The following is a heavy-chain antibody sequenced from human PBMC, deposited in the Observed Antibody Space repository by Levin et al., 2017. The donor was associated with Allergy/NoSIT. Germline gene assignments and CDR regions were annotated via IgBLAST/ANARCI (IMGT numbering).Heavy chain of an antibody. J-gene: IGHJ6*02. CDR3: ARGLVPYYYYYGMDV. CDR1: GFTFSSYA. D-gene: IGHD2-8*01. CDR2: ISYDGSNK. V-gene: IGHV3-30-3*01. Sequence: GGSLRLSCAASGFTFSSYAMHWVRQAPGKGLEWVAVISYDGSNKYYADSVKGRFTISRDNSKNTLYLQMNSLRAEDTAVYYCARGLVPYYYYYGMDVWGQGTTVTVSS.